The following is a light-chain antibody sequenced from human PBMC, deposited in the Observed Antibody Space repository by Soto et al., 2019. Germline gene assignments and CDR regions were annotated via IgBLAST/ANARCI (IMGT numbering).Light chain of an antibody. CDR3: QQSYSTPT. CDR2: AAS. Sequence: DIQMTPSPSSLSASVGDRVTITCRASQSISSYLNWYQQKPGKAPKLLIYAASSLQSGVPSRFSGSGSGTAFTLTISSLQPEDFATYYGQQSYSTPTFGQGTKLEIK. V-gene: IGKV1-39*01. J-gene: IGKJ2*01. CDR1: QSISSY.